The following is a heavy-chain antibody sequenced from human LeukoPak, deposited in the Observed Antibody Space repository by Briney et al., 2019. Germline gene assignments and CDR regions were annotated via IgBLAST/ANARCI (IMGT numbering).Heavy chain of an antibody. CDR1: GFTFSSYG. CDR2: IWYDGSNK. CDR3: ARDSPVATIGGRWSHLYYFDY. J-gene: IGHJ4*02. D-gene: IGHD5-12*01. V-gene: IGHV3-33*01. Sequence: GGSLRLSCAASGFTFSSYGMHWVRQAPGKGLEWVAVIWYDGSNKYYADSVKGRFTISRDNSKNTLYLQMNSLRAEDTAVYYCARDSPVATIGGRWSHLYYFDYWGQGTLVTVSS.